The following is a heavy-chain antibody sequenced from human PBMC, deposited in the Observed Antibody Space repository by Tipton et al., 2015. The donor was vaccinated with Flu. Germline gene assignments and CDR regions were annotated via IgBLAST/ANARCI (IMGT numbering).Heavy chain of an antibody. CDR2: IYPGDSDT. CDR3: ARLGDCSSTSCYESAFDY. D-gene: IGHD2-2*01. Sequence: QLVQSGAEVKKPGESLKISCKGSGYSFTSYWIGWVRQMPGKGLEWMGIIYPGDSDTRYSPSFQGQVTISADKSISTAYLQRSSLKASDTAMYYCARLGDCSSTSCYESAFDYWGQGTLVTVSS. V-gene: IGHV5-51*01. J-gene: IGHJ4*02. CDR1: GYSFTSYW.